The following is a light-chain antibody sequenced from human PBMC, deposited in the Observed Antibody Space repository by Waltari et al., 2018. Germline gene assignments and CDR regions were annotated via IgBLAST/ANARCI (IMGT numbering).Light chain of an antibody. CDR1: SSNIGNNY. CDR2: RNN. Sequence: QSVLTQPPSASGTPGQRVTISCSGSSSNIGNNYMNWYHQVPGTAPKLLSYRNNQRPSGVPGRVSGSKSGTSSSLAISGLRSEDEGDYYCAAWDDSLSGVVFGGGTKLTVL. V-gene: IGLV1-47*01. J-gene: IGLJ2*01. CDR3: AAWDDSLSGVV.